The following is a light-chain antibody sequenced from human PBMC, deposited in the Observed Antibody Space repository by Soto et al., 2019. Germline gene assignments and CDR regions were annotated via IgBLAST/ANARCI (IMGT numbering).Light chain of an antibody. Sequence: MQSTQSPSSLPASVGDRVTITCRASQGIRTDLGWYQQKPGKAPKLLIYAASSLQSGVPSRFSGSGSETDFTLTISSLQPEDFATYSCQHSTTCTFGQGTKVDIK. J-gene: IGKJ1*01. V-gene: IGKV1-39*01. CDR3: QHSTTCT. CDR2: AAS. CDR1: QGIRTD.